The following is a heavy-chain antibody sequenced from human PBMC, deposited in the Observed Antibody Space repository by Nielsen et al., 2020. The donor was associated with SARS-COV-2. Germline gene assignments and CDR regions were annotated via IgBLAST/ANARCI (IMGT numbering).Heavy chain of an antibody. CDR1: GFTFSLYG. D-gene: IGHD3-10*01. CDR2: ITNSGDAT. V-gene: IGHV3-23*01. J-gene: IGHJ4*02. Sequence: GESLKISCTASGFTFSLYGISWVRQAPGKGLEWVSSITNSGDATFYAGSVKGRFTISRDASKNTVYLQMNSLRAEDTALYYCAKGERGITILFENWGQGRLVTVSS. CDR3: AKGERGITILFEN.